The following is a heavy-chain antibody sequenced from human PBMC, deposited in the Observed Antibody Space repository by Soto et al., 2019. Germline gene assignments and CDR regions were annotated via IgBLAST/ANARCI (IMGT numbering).Heavy chain of an antibody. D-gene: IGHD3-10*01. Sequence: QVQLQQWGAGLLKPSETLSLTCAVYGGSFSGYYWSWIRQPPGKGLEWIGEINHSGSTNYNPSLKSRVTISVDTSKNQFSMKLSSVTAADTAVYYCARGVTMVRGVIMRDNWFDPWGQGTLVTVSS. V-gene: IGHV4-34*01. CDR3: ARGVTMVRGVIMRDNWFDP. CDR1: GGSFSGYY. J-gene: IGHJ5*02. CDR2: INHSGST.